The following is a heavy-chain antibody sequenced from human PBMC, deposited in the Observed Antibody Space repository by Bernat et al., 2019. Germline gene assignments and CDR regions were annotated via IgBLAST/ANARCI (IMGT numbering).Heavy chain of an antibody. J-gene: IGHJ4*02. V-gene: IGHV1-69*01. CDR2: IIPIFGTA. CDR1: GGTFSSYA. D-gene: IGHD3-16*02. Sequence: QVQLVQSGAEVKKPGSSVKVSCKASGGTFSSYAISWVRQAPGQGLEWMGGIIPIFGTANYAQKFQGRVTITADESTSTAYMELSSLRSEDTAVYYCAGEYDYVWGSYRQYYFDYWGQGTLVTVSS. CDR3: AGEYDYVWGSYRQYYFDY.